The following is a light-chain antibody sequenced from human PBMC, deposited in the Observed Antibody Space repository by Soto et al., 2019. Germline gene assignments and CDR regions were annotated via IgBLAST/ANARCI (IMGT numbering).Light chain of an antibody. CDR2: DVS. V-gene: IGLV2-14*03. Sequence: QLVLTQPASVSGSPGQSITISCTGTSSDVGGYNYVSWYQQHPGKAPKLMIYDVSNRPSGVSNRFSGSKSGNTASLTISGLQAEDEADYYCCSYTSSSTPVVFGGGTKVTVL. CDR1: SSDVGGYNY. CDR3: CSYTSSSTPVV. J-gene: IGLJ2*01.